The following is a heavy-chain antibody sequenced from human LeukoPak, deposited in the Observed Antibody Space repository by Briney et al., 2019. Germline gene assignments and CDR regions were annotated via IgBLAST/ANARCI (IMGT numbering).Heavy chain of an antibody. Sequence: ASVKVSCKASGYTFTGYYMHWVRQAPGQGLEWMGWINPNSGGTNYAQKFQGRVTMTRDTSIRTAYMERSRLRADDTAVYYCARRVGPHRSLDYWGQGTLVTVSA. J-gene: IGHJ4*02. CDR1: GYTFTGYY. D-gene: IGHD1-26*01. CDR2: INPNSGGT. CDR3: ARRVGPHRSLDY. V-gene: IGHV1-2*02.